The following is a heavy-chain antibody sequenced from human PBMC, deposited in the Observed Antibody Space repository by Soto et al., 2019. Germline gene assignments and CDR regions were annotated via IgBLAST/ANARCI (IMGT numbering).Heavy chain of an antibody. J-gene: IGHJ4*02. CDR1: GGSFSGYY. Sequence: SETLSLTCAVYGGSFSGYYWSWIRQPPGKGLEWIGEINHSGSTNYNPSLKSRVTISVDTSKNQFSLKLSSVTAADTAVYYCARVMVRGVIYFDYWGQGTLVTVSS. CDR3: ARVMVRGVIYFDY. V-gene: IGHV4-34*01. D-gene: IGHD3-10*01. CDR2: INHSGST.